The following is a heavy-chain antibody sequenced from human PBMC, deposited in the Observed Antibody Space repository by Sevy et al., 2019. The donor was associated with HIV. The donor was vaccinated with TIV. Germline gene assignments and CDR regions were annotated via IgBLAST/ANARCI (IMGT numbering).Heavy chain of an antibody. J-gene: IGHJ6*02. CDR3: ARGTRTTVTPYYYGMDV. CDR2: ISAYNGNT. Sequence: ASVKVSCKASGYTFTSYGISWVRQAPGQGLEWMGWISAYNGNTNYAQKLQGRVTMTTDTSTSTAYMGLRSRRSDDTAVYYCARGTRTTVTPYYYGMDVWGQGTTVTVSS. CDR1: GYTFTSYG. V-gene: IGHV1-18*01. D-gene: IGHD4-17*01.